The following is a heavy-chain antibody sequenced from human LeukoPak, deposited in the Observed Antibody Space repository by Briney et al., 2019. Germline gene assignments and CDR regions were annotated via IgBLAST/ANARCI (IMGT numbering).Heavy chain of an antibody. J-gene: IGHJ4*02. D-gene: IGHD6-13*01. Sequence: SETLSLTCTVSGGSVSSYYWSWIRQPPGKGLEWIGYIYYSGSTNYNPSLKSRVTISVDTSKNQFSLKLSSVTAADTAVYYCARVDSSSWYEIDYWGQGTLVTVSS. CDR2: IYYSGST. CDR3: ARVDSSSWYEIDY. CDR1: GGSVSSYY. V-gene: IGHV4-59*02.